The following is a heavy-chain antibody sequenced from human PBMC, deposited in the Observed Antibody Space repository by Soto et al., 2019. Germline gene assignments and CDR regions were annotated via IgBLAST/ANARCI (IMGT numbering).Heavy chain of an antibody. J-gene: IGHJ4*02. CDR3: ARIPSLHRVDY. Sequence: PSETLSLTCIVSGSSISSSVDYCGWIRQPPGKGLEWIARMDYNVVTYYNPPLKSRVTLSVDTSANQFSLKLSSVTAADTAVASCARIPSLHRVDYWGQGTMVTVSS. CDR2: MDYNVVT. CDR1: GSSISSSVDY. D-gene: IGHD1-26*01. V-gene: IGHV4-39*01.